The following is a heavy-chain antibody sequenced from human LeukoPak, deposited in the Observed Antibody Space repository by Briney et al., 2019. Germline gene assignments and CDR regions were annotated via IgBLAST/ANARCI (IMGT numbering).Heavy chain of an antibody. CDR2: IYSGGSA. V-gene: IGHV3-53*01. D-gene: IGHD4-23*01. J-gene: IGHJ3*02. CDR3: AGYGGNSPHDAFDI. CDR1: GFTFSGNY. Sequence: PGGSLRLSCAASGFTFSGNYMSWVRQAPGKGLEWVSFIYSGGSAYYADSVKGRFTISRDDSKNTLDLQMNSLRAEDTAVYYCAGYGGNSPHDAFDIWGQGTMVTVSS.